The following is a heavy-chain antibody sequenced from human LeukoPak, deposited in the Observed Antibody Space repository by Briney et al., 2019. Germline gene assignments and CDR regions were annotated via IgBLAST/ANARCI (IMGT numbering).Heavy chain of an antibody. CDR1: GYTFSSFD. V-gene: IGHV1-8*01. Sequence: ASVKVSCKASGYTFSSFDINWVRQATGQGLEWMGWMNPNSGNTGYAQRFQGRVSMTRDTSTNTAYMELSSLRSEDTAMYYCARHSTTTVIDYWGQGTLVTVSS. CDR3: ARHSTTTVIDY. D-gene: IGHD2-2*01. CDR2: MNPNSGNT. J-gene: IGHJ4*02.